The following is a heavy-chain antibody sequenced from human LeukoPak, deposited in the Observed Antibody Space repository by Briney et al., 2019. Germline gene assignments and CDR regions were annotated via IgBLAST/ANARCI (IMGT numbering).Heavy chain of an antibody. J-gene: IGHJ3*02. CDR1: GGSISSYY. CDR3: ARARNYYDSSDYYYEGDAFDI. V-gene: IGHV4-59*01. D-gene: IGHD3-22*01. Sequence: PSETLSLACTVSGGSISSYYWSWIRQPPGKGLEWIGYIYYSGSTNYNPSLKSRVTISVDTSKNQFSLKLSSVTAADTAVYYCARARNYYDSSDYYYEGDAFDIWGQGTMVTVSS. CDR2: IYYSGST.